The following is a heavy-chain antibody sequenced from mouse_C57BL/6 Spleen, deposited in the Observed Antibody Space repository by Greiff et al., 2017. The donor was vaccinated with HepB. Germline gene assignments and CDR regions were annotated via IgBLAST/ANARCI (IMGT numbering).Heavy chain of an antibody. V-gene: IGHV1-59*01. D-gene: IGHD1-2*01. CDR2: IDPSDSYT. Sequence: QVQLQQPGAELVRPGTSVKLSCKASGYTFTSYWMHWVKQRPGQGLEWIGVIDPSDSYTNYNQKFKGKATLTVDTSSSTAYMQLSSLTSEDSAVYYWARGVTTALRYFDVWGTGTTVTVSS. CDR1: GYTFTSYW. J-gene: IGHJ1*03. CDR3: ARGVTTALRYFDV.